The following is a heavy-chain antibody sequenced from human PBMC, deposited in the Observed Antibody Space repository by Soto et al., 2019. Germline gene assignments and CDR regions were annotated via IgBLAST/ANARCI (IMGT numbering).Heavy chain of an antibody. V-gene: IGHV4-59*08. CDR3: ARHGTAAPGDFDY. CDR2: IYDSGIT. J-gene: IGHJ4*02. Sequence: SETLSLTCTVSGGPISSYYWSWIRQPPGKGLEWIGYIYDSGITNYNPSLKSRVTMSEDTSKNQFSLKLSSVTAADTAVYYCARHGTAAPGDFDYWGQGTLVTVSS. D-gene: IGHD6-13*01. CDR1: GGPISSYY.